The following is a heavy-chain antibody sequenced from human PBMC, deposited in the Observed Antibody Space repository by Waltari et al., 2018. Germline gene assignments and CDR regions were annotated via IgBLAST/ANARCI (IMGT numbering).Heavy chain of an antibody. CDR3: ATLRIVVVWVYMDV. Sequence: QVQLVQSGAEVKKPGASVKVSCKVSGYTLTDSSMPWVRPAPGQGLEWMGGFDPEDGETIYAQKFQGRVTMTEDTSTDTAYMELSSLRSEDTAVYYCATLRIVVVWVYMDVWGKGTTVTVSS. V-gene: IGHV1-24*01. J-gene: IGHJ6*03. D-gene: IGHD3-22*01. CDR2: FDPEDGET. CDR1: GYTLTDSS.